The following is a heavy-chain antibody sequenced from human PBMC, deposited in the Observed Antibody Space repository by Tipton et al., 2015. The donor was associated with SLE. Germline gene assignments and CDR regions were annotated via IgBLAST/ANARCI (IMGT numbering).Heavy chain of an antibody. Sequence: TLSLTCTVSGGSISSHYWSWIRQPPGKGLQWIGYISYSGSTNYNPSLKSRVTISIDTSKNQFSLKLTSVTAADTAVYYCARGLPIFGPWDQGTMVTVSS. V-gene: IGHV4-59*11. CDR1: GGSISSHY. CDR3: ARGLPIFGP. D-gene: IGHD3-3*01. CDR2: ISYSGST. J-gene: IGHJ3*01.